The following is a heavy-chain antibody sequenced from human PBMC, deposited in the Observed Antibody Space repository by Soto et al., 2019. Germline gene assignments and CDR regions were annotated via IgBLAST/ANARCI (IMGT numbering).Heavy chain of an antibody. CDR3: ATSYGSGYRAFDF. Sequence: QVQLVQSGAEVKRPGSSVKVSCKASGDTFNFYSINWVRQAPGLGLAWMGRVNPILSMSNYAQRFQGRVTMTADKATSTAYMGLSGLRSEDTAIYYCATSYGSGYRAFDFWGQGALVTVSS. CDR1: GDTFNFYS. CDR2: VNPILSMS. J-gene: IGHJ4*02. D-gene: IGHD3-10*01. V-gene: IGHV1-69*04.